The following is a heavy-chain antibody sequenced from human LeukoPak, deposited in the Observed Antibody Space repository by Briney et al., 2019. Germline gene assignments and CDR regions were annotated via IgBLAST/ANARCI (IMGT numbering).Heavy chain of an antibody. Sequence: GGSLRLSCAASGFTFSSYAMHWVRQAPGKGLEWVAVISYDGSNKYYADSVKGRFTISRDNSKNTPYLRMNSLRAEDTAVYYCARDYRAYSVAFDIWGQGTMVTVSS. CDR1: GFTFSSYA. CDR3: ARDYRAYSVAFDI. V-gene: IGHV3-30*04. J-gene: IGHJ3*02. D-gene: IGHD1-26*01. CDR2: ISYDGSNK.